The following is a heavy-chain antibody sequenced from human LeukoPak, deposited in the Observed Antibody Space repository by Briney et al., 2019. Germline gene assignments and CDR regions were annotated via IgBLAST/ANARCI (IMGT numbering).Heavy chain of an antibody. CDR2: ISYDGSNK. Sequence: GWSLRLSCAASGFTFSSYGMHWLRQAPGKGLEGVAVISYDGSNKYYADSAKGRFTISRDNSKNTLYLQMNSLRAEDTAAYYCAKGGGWGYSYYYYMDVWGKGTTVTVSS. J-gene: IGHJ6*03. CDR3: AKGGGWGYSYYYYMDV. D-gene: IGHD5-18*01. CDR1: GFTFSSYG. V-gene: IGHV3-30*18.